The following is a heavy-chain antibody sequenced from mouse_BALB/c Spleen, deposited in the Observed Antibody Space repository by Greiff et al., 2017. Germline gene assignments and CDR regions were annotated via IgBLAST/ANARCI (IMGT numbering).Heavy chain of an antibody. V-gene: IGHV3-2*02. D-gene: IGHD2-14*01. CDR2: ISYSGST. CDR3: ARERYRYDSFAY. Sequence: EVKLLESGPGLVKPSQSLSLTCTVTGYSITSDYAWNWIRQFPGNKLEWMGYISYSGSTSYNPSLKSRISITRDTSKNQFFLQLNSVTTEDTATYYCARERYRYDSFAYWGQGTLVTVSA. J-gene: IGHJ3*01. CDR1: GYSITSDYA.